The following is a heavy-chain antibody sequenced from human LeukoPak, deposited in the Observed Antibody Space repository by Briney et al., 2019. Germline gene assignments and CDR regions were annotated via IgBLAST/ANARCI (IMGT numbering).Heavy chain of an antibody. J-gene: IGHJ4*02. CDR2: IYHSGST. CDR3: ARADTAMAYFDY. CDR1: GYSISSGYY. D-gene: IGHD5-18*01. Sequence: PSETLSLTCTVSGYSISSGYYWGWIRQPPGKGLEWIGSIYHSGSTYYNPSLKSRVTISVDTSKNQFSLKLSSVTAADTAVYYCARADTAMAYFDYWGQGTLVTVSS. V-gene: IGHV4-38-2*02.